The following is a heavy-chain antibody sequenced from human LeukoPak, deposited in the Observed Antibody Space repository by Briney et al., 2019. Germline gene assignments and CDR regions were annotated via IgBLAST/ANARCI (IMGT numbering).Heavy chain of an antibody. V-gene: IGHV4-59*01. CDR1: GGSISSYY. CDR3: AASKKYGSGSYYVYYMDV. CDR2: INYSGST. Sequence: RASETLSLTCTVPGGSISSYYWSWIRQPPGKGLEWIGYINYSGSTNSNPSLKSRVTISVDTSKNQFSLRLSSVTAADTAVYYCAASKKYGSGSYYVYYMDVWGKGTTVTISS. D-gene: IGHD3-10*01. J-gene: IGHJ6*03.